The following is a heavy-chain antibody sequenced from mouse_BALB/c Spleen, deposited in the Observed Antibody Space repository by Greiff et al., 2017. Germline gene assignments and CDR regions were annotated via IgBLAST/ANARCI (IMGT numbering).Heavy chain of an antibody. CDR3: ARDRGSSGYVDFYAMDY. J-gene: IGHJ4*01. V-gene: IGHV2-9*02. Sequence: VQLQESGPGLVAPSQSLSITCTVSGFSLSSYGVHWVRQPPGKGLEWLGVIWAGGSTNYNSALMSRLSISKDNSKSQVFLKMNSLQTDDTAMYYCARDRGSSGYVDFYAMDYWGQGTSVTVSS. D-gene: IGHD3-1*01. CDR2: IWAGGST. CDR1: GFSLSSYG.